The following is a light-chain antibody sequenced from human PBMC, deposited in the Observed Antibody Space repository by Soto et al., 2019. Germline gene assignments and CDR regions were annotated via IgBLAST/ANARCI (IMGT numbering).Light chain of an antibody. V-gene: IGKV3-11*01. CDR3: QQRRNWPLT. Sequence: EIVLTQSPATLSLSPGERATLSCRASQSIDSYLTWYQQKPGQTPRLLIYDVSKRATGIPVRFSGSGSGTDFTLTISSLEPEDFAIYYCQQRRNWPLTFGGGTKVEIK. CDR1: QSIDSY. CDR2: DVS. J-gene: IGKJ4*01.